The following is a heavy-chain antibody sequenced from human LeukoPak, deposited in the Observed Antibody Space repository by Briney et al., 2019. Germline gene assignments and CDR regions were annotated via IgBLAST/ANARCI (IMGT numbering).Heavy chain of an antibody. Sequence: PSETLSLTCSVSGGSISSSSYYWGWIRQPPGKGLEWIGSIYYSRSTYYNPSLKSRVTISIDTSKNQFSLKLSSVTAADTAVYYCARDWYYYGSGSYYFDYWGQGTLVTVSS. CDR1: GGSISSSSYY. D-gene: IGHD3-10*01. V-gene: IGHV4-39*07. J-gene: IGHJ4*02. CDR3: ARDWYYYGSGSYYFDY. CDR2: IYYSRST.